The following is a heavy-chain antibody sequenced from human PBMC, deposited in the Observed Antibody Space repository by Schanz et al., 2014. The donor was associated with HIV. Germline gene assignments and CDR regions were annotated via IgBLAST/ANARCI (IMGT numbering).Heavy chain of an antibody. J-gene: IGHJ2*01. V-gene: IGHV3-23*01. D-gene: IGHD3-3*01. CDR2: INGVDSSGSAHT. CDR1: GFTFSGHA. CDR3: STSGYYPPDL. Sequence: EVQLLESGGGLVQPGGSLRLSCTASGFTFSGHAMSWVRQAPGKGLEWVSAINGVDSSGSAHTYYAPSVRGRFTISRDGSTNMLHLQMNNLRAEDTAVYYCSTSGYYPPDLWGRGTLVTVSS.